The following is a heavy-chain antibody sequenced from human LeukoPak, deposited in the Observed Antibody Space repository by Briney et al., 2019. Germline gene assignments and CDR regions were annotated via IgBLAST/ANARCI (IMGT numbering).Heavy chain of an antibody. D-gene: IGHD3-22*01. V-gene: IGHV1-18*01. CDR1: GYTFTSYG. CDR2: ISAYNGNT. Sequence: ASVKVSCKASGYTFTSYGISWVRQAPGQGLEWMGWISAYNGNTNYAQKLQGRVTITADKSTSTAYMELSSLRSEDTAVYYCARDQGSYYYDSSGHDPWGQGTLVTVSS. J-gene: IGHJ5*02. CDR3: ARDQGSYYYDSSGHDP.